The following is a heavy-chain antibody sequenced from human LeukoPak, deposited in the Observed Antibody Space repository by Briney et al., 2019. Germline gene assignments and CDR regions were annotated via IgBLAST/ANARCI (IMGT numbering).Heavy chain of an antibody. CDR1: GFTFSSYE. CDR2: ISSSSSTI. V-gene: IGHV3-48*01. J-gene: IGHJ5*02. CDR3: ARALRYFDWLSTSPEYNWFDP. Sequence: GGSLRLSCAASGFTFSSYEMNWVRQAPGKGLEWVSYISSSSSTIYYADSVKGRFTISRDNAKNSLYLQMNSLRAEDTAVYYCARALRYFDWLSTSPEYNWFDPWGQGTLVTVSS. D-gene: IGHD3-9*01.